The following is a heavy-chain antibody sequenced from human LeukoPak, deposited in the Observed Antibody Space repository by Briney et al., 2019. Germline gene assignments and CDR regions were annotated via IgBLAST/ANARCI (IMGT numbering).Heavy chain of an antibody. J-gene: IGHJ4*02. CDR1: GFTFSSYS. CDR2: ISSSGSYI. V-gene: IGHV3-21*01. CDR3: AGRYCSNGLCPFDY. D-gene: IGHD2-8*01. Sequence: GGSLRLSCAASGFTFSSYSMNWVRQAPGKGLEWVSSISSSGSYIHYADSVKGRFTISRDNAMNSLYLQMDTLGAEDTAVYYCAGRYCSNGLCPFDYWGQETLVTVSS.